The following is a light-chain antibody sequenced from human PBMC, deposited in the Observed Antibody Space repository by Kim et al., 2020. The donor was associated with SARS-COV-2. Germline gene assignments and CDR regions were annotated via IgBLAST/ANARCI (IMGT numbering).Light chain of an antibody. J-gene: IGKJ4*01. V-gene: IGKV3-15*01. Sequence: EIVMTQSPATLSVSPGERATLSCRASQSVSSNLAWYQQKPGQPPRLLIYGASTRATGIPARFSGSGSGREFTLTISSLQSGDFAVYYCQQYNNWPLSVGGGTKVDIK. CDR3: QQYNNWPLS. CDR1: QSVSSN. CDR2: GAS.